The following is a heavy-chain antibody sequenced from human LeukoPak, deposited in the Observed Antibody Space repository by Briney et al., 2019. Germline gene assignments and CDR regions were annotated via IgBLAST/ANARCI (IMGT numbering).Heavy chain of an antibody. V-gene: IGHV6-1*01. J-gene: IGHJ2*01. CDR3: GIWGHNSGCFDF. Sequence: SQTLSHTCAISGDSVSSNSVAWSWIRQSPSRGLEWLGRTYYRSKWVNDYAVSVRSRITINSDTSKNQFSLQLNSVTPEDTAVYYCGIWGHNSGCFDFWGRGTLVTVSS. D-gene: IGHD4-23*01. CDR2: TYYRSKWVN. CDR1: GDSVSSNSVA.